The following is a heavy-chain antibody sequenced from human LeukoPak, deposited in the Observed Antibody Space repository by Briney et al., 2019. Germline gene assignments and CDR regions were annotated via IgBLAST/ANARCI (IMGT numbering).Heavy chain of an antibody. CDR2: ISYDGSNK. Sequence: GGSLRLSCAASGFTFSSYAMHWVRQAPGKGLEWVAVISYDGSNKYYADSVKGRFTISRDNSKNTLYLQMNSLRAEDTAVYYCARGKYSSGWYLCYWGQGTLVTVSS. D-gene: IGHD6-19*01. J-gene: IGHJ4*02. CDR3: ARGKYSSGWYLCY. CDR1: GFTFSSYA. V-gene: IGHV3-30*04.